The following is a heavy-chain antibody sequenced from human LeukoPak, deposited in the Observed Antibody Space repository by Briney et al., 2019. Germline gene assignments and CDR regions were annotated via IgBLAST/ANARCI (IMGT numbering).Heavy chain of an antibody. Sequence: GGSLRLSCEASGLALSSHAMTWVRQAPGKGLEWVAGIIGSGGITYHAESVKGRFTISRDNSKSTLYLQMNSLRAEDTAVYYRATRPPSETYYGVLDYWGQGTLVTVSS. V-gene: IGHV3-23*01. J-gene: IGHJ4*02. CDR3: ATRPPSETYYGVLDY. CDR1: GLALSSHA. D-gene: IGHD4-17*01. CDR2: IIGSGGIT.